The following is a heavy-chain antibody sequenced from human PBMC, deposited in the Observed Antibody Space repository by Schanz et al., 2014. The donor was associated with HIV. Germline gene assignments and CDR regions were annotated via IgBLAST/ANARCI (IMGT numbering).Heavy chain of an antibody. CDR1: GYTFTSYY. Sequence: QVQLVQSGAEVKKPGASVKVSCKASGYTFTSYYMHWVRQAPGQGLEWMGRISPYNGNTDYVERFQGRVTMTADTSTGTAYMELRALRFDDTAVYYCTRSRYELHWLDVWGQGTLVTVSS. D-gene: IGHD5-12*01. J-gene: IGHJ5*02. CDR2: ISPYNGNT. CDR3: TRSRYELHWLDV. V-gene: IGHV1-18*04.